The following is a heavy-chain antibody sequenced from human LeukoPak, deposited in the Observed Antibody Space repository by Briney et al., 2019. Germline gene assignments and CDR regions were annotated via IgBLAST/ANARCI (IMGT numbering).Heavy chain of an antibody. Sequence: GESLKISCKGSGYSFTTYWILWVRQMPGKGLEWMGIIYPGDSDPRYSPSFQGQVTISADKSVSTAYLQWSSLKASDTAMYYCARRSSPTGGIDYWGQGTLVTVSS. CDR2: IYPGDSDP. D-gene: IGHD2-2*01. V-gene: IGHV5-51*01. J-gene: IGHJ4*02. CDR3: ARRSSPTGGIDY. CDR1: GYSFTTYW.